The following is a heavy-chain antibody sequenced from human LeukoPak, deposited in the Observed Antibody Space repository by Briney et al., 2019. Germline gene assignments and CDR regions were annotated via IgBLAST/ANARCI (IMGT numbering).Heavy chain of an antibody. CDR3: ARGYTWFDY. V-gene: IGHV1-2*02. CDR2: INPNSGGT. CDR1: GYSFTGQY. D-gene: IGHD5-12*01. Sequence: GASVKVSCKASGYSFTGQYLHWVRQAPGQGLEWMGWINPNSGGTNYAQKFQGRVNRTRDTAISKAYMELRRLKSEDTAMYYCARGYTWFDYWGQGTLVTVSS. J-gene: IGHJ4*02.